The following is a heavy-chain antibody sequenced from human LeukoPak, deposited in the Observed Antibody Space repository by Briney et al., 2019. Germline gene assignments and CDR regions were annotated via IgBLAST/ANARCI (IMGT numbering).Heavy chain of an antibody. CDR1: GYTFSDYG. V-gene: IGHV1-18*01. D-gene: IGHD6-25*01. CDR2: ISVSSGTT. J-gene: IGHJ4*02. Sequence: ASAKVSCKASGYTFSDYGVTWVRQAPGQGLEWMGWISVSSGTTTYAEDFQGRLTISTDSSTGTAYMEIRSLRPDDTAVYFCTRDVSRGYMDLWGQGSLVTVAS. CDR3: TRDVSRGYMDL.